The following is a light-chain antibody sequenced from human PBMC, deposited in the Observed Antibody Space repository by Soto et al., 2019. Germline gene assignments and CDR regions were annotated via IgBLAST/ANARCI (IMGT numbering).Light chain of an antibody. V-gene: IGLV2-14*01. CDR3: GSYTTGSNSV. J-gene: IGLJ1*01. CDR2: EVR. Sequence: QSVLTPPSSVSGAPGQTTIIPCTGTRSDVGAYNYASWYQQYPGRAPKVIIFEVRNQPSAVFTRSSVSKSGTMASLTISGLQAEEVADYSCGSYTTGSNSVFGTGTKVTVL. CDR1: RSDVGAYNY.